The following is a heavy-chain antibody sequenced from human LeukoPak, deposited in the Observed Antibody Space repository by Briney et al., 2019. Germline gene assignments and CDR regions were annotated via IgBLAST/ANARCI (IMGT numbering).Heavy chain of an antibody. CDR1: GFTFDDYA. D-gene: IGHD6-13*01. J-gene: IGHJ4*02. Sequence: GGSLRLSCAASGFTFDDYAMHWVRQAPGKGLEWGLGISWHSGSIGYADSVKGRFTISRDNAKNSLYLQMNSLRAEDTALYYCAKDRDSSSWTHFDYWGQGTLVTVSS. CDR2: ISWHSGSI. CDR3: AKDRDSSSWTHFDY. V-gene: IGHV3-9*01.